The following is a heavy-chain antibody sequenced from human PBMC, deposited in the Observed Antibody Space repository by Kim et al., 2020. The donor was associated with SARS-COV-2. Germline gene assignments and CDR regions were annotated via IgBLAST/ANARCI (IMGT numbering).Heavy chain of an antibody. CDR2: INSDGSST. V-gene: IGHV3-74*01. CDR3: SMSMVRGPPNH. J-gene: IGHJ4*02. D-gene: IGHD3-10*01. CDR1: GFTFSSYW. Sequence: GGSLRLSCAASGFTFSSYWMHWVRQAPGKGLVWVSRINSDGSSTSYADSVKGRFTISRDNAKNTLYLQMNSLRAEDTAVYYCSMSMVRGPPNHWGQGTLVTVSS.